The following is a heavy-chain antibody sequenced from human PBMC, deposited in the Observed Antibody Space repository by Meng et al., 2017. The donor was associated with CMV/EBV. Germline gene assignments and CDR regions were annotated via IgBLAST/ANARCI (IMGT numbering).Heavy chain of an antibody. J-gene: IGHJ6*02. V-gene: IGHV3-30-3*01. CDR2: ISYDGSNK. CDR3: AKDLGDIVVVPAAQPLGGMDV. Sequence: LSLTCAASGFTFSSSAMHWVRQAPGKGLEWVAVISYDGSNKYYADSVKGRFTISRDNSKNTLYLQMNSLRAEDTAVYYCAKDLGDIVVVPAAQPLGGMDVWGQGTTVTVSS. CDR1: GFTFSSSA. D-gene: IGHD2-2*01.